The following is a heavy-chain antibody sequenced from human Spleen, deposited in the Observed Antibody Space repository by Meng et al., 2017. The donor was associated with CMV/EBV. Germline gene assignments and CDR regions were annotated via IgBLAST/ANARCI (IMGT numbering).Heavy chain of an antibody. V-gene: IGHV4-38-2*02. J-gene: IGHJ4*02. CDR3: ASCGGDCYRFDY. CDR2: INRRGST. D-gene: IGHD2-21*01. CDR1: GYSISSGYY. Sequence: SETLSLTCTVSGYSISSGYYWSWIRQPPGKGLEWIGEINRRGSTNYTPSLKSRITISVDTSKNQFSLKLSSVTAADTAVYYCASCGGDCYRFDYWGQGTLVTVSS.